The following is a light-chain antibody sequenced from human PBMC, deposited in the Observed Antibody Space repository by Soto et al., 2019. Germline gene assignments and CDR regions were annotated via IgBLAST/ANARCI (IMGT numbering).Light chain of an antibody. J-gene: IGKJ1*01. Sequence: EIVLTQSPATLSLSPGERATLSCRASQSVSSNLAWYQQKPGQAPRLLIYGASTRATGIPARFSGSGSGTEFTLTISSLQSEDFAVYYCQQHNNWPPWTFGQGTKVDIK. CDR1: QSVSSN. CDR3: QQHNNWPPWT. CDR2: GAS. V-gene: IGKV3-15*01.